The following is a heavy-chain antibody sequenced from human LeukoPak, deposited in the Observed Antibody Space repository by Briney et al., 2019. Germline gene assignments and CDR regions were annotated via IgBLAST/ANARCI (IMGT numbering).Heavy chain of an antibody. V-gene: IGHV3-30*02. CDR3: AKDLGLPGYMDV. Sequence: GGSLRLSCAASGFTFSTYGMHWVRQAPGKGLEWVAFIRYDGSNKYYADSVRGRFTISRDNSKNTLYLQMNSLRAEDTAVYYCAKDLGLPGYMDVWGKGATVTISS. CDR2: IRYDGSNK. J-gene: IGHJ6*03. CDR1: GFTFSTYG. D-gene: IGHD3-10*01.